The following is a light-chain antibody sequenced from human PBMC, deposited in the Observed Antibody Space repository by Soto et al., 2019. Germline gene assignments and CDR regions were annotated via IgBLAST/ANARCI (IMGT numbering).Light chain of an antibody. Sequence: AIQMTQSPSSLSASVGDTVTITCRASQAITNDLSWYQQKPGKPPNLLIYTVSTLQSWVPSRFSGSRSVTDFTLTISSLQPEDFATYFCLQESTYPYTFGQGTKLEIK. CDR3: LQESTYPYT. CDR2: TVS. V-gene: IGKV1-6*01. CDR1: QAITND. J-gene: IGKJ2*01.